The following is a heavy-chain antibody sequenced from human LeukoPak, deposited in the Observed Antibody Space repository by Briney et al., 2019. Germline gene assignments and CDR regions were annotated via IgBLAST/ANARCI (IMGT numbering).Heavy chain of an antibody. D-gene: IGHD6-19*01. V-gene: IGHV3-30*03. CDR1: GFTFSSYG. Sequence: GGSLRLSCAASGFTFSSYGMHWVRQAPGKGLEWVAVISYDGSNKYYADSVKGRFTISRDNSKNTLYLQMNSLRSDDTAVYYCARDAARSRKVSSGWYSLSFDYWGQGTLVTVSS. CDR2: ISYDGSNK. CDR3: ARDAARSRKVSSGWYSLSFDY. J-gene: IGHJ4*02.